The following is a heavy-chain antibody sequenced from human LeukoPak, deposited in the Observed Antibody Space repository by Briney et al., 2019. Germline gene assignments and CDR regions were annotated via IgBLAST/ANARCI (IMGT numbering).Heavy chain of an antibody. J-gene: IGHJ3*02. CDR2: INHSGST. CDR1: GVSFSGYY. D-gene: IGHD4-23*01. V-gene: IGHV4-34*01. Sequence: SETLSLTCAVYGVSFSGYYWSWIRQPPGKGLEWIGEINHSGSTNYNPSLKSRVTISVDTSKNQFSLKLSSVTAADTAVYYCARGPRGGGAFDIWGQGTMVTVSS. CDR3: ARGPRGGGAFDI.